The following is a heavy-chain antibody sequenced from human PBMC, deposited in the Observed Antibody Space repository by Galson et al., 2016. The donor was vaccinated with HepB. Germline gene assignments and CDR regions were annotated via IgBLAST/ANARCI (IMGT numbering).Heavy chain of an antibody. Sequence: SLRLSCAASGFRFSSYGIHWVRQAPGKGLEWVAFISYDGSNKYYADSVKGRITISRDKPKNTLYLQMNSLKVEDTAVYYCAREMRVAAAAAFDLWGRGTLVTVSS. CDR1: GFRFSSYG. D-gene: IGHD6-13*01. CDR2: ISYDGSNK. CDR3: AREMRVAAAAAFDL. J-gene: IGHJ4*02. V-gene: IGHV3-30*03.